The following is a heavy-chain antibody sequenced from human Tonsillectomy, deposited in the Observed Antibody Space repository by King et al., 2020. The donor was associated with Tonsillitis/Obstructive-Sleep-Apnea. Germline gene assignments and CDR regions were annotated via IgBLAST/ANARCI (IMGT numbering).Heavy chain of an antibody. CDR1: GFTFSDYF. J-gene: IGHJ4*02. Sequence: VQLVESGGGLVKPGGSLRLSSAVSGFTFSDYFMSWIRQAPGKGLEWLSYISSVGSHTSYADSVKGRFTISRDNANNLLYLQMDSLRAEDTAIYYCARPGDDLGFDFWGQGALVTVST. CDR2: ISSVGSHT. V-gene: IGHV3-11*05. D-gene: IGHD3-16*01. CDR3: ARPGDDLGFDF.